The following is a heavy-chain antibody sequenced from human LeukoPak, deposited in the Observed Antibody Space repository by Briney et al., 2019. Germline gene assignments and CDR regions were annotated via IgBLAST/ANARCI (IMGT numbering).Heavy chain of an antibody. CDR2: IIPILGIA. CDR3: ASGLSYYYDSSGTSDY. Sequence: SVKVSCKASGGTFSSYAISWVRQAPGQGLEWMGRIIPILGIANYAQKFQGRVTITADKSTSTAYMELSSLRSEDTAVYYCASGLSYYYDSSGTSDYWGQGTLVTVSS. J-gene: IGHJ4*02. D-gene: IGHD3-22*01. CDR1: GGTFSSYA. V-gene: IGHV1-69*04.